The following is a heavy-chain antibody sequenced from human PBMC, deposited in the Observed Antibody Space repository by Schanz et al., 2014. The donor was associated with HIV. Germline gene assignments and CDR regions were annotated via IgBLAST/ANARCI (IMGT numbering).Heavy chain of an antibody. CDR2: IYSAGTT. CDR3: AKEMRERWLPGRGGLDV. D-gene: IGHD1-1*01. J-gene: IGHJ6*02. CDR1: GFTVSNNH. Sequence: QLVESGGGLIQPGGSLRLSCVFSGFTVSNNHLSWVRQAPGKGLEWVSIIYSAGTTYYTDSVKGRFTISRDNSKSILYLQMSSLRREDTAVYYCAKEMRERWLPGRGGLDVWGQGTTVAVSS. V-gene: IGHV3-66*03.